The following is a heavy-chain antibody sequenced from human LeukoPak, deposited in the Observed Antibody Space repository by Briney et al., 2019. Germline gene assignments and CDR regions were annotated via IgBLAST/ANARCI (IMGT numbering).Heavy chain of an antibody. V-gene: IGHV3-9*01. Sequence: DRSLRLSCAASGFTFDDYAMHWVRQAPGKGLEWVSGISWNSGTIGYADSVKGRFIISRDNAKNSLYLQMNSLRAEDTALYYCAKASWWELLGYFDYWGQGTLVTVSS. J-gene: IGHJ4*02. CDR1: GFTFDDYA. CDR3: AKASWWELLGYFDY. CDR2: ISWNSGTI. D-gene: IGHD1-26*01.